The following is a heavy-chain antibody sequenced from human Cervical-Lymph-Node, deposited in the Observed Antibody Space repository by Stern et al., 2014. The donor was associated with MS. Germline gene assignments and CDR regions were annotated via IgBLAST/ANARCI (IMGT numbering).Heavy chain of an antibody. Sequence: DQLVESGAEVKKPGASVKVSCKASGYTFTSYYMHWVRQAPGQGLEWMGIIKPSGGSTSYAQKFQGRVTMTRDTSTSTVYMELSSLRSEDTAVYYCARELSGSYRSYWYFDLWGRGTLVTVSS. CDR2: IKPSGGST. V-gene: IGHV1-46*01. CDR1: GYTFTSYY. D-gene: IGHD1-26*01. CDR3: ARELSGSYRSYWYFDL. J-gene: IGHJ2*01.